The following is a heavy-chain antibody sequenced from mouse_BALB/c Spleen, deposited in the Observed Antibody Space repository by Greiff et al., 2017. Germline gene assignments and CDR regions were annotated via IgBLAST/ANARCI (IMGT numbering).Heavy chain of an antibody. CDR1: GISITTGNYR. CDR3: ARDRNGKDYAMDY. CDR2: IYYSGTI. Sequence: EVMLVESGPGLVKPSQTVSLTCTVTGISITTGNYRWSWIRQFPGNKLEWIGYIYYSGTITYNPSLTSRTTITRDTSKNQFFLEMNSLTAEDTATYYCARDRNGKDYAMDYWGQGTSVTVSS. J-gene: IGHJ4*01. D-gene: IGHD2-1*01. V-gene: IGHV3-5*02.